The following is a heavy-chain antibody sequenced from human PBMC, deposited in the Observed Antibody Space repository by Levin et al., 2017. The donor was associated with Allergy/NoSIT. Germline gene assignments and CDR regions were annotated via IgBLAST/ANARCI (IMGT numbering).Heavy chain of an antibody. CDR2: FDPEDGET. D-gene: IGHD2-15*01. J-gene: IGHJ6*03. CDR3: VSLRYCSGGSCYSGRGYYYYYMDV. CDR1: GYTLTELS. V-gene: IGHV1-24*01. Sequence: ASVKVSCKVSGYTLTELSMHWVRQAPGKGLEWMGGFDPEDGETIYAQKFQGRVTMTEDTSTDTAYMELSSLRSEDTAVYYCVSLRYCSGGSCYSGRGYYYYYMDVWGKGTTVTVSS.